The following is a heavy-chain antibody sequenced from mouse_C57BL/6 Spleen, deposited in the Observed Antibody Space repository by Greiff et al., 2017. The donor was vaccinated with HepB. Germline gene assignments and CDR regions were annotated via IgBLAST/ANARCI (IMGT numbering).Heavy chain of an antibody. V-gene: IGHV1-22*01. J-gene: IGHJ1*03. CDR3: ARGSITTVVATKSTSCSDV. CDR2: INPNNGGT. Sequence: EVQLQQSGPELVKPGASVKMSCKASGYTFTDYNMHWVKQSHGKSLEWIGYINPNNGGTSYNQKFKGKATLTVNKSSSTAYMELRSLTSEDSAVYYCARGSITTVVATKSTSCSDVWGTGTTVTVSS. D-gene: IGHD1-1*01. CDR1: GYTFTDYN.